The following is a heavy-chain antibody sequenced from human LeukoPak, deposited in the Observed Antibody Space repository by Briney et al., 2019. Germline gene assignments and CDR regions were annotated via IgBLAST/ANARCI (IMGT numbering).Heavy chain of an antibody. V-gene: IGHV3-23*01. D-gene: IGHD6-19*01. CDR1: GFTFSSYA. CDR2: ISGSGSST. Sequence: GGSLRLSCAASGFTFSSYAMSWVRQAPGEGLEWVSAISGSGSSTYYADSVKGRFTISRDNSKNTLYLQMNSLRAEDTAVYYCARTGSGWPYYYYGMDVWGQGTTVTVSS. J-gene: IGHJ6*02. CDR3: ARTGSGWPYYYYGMDV.